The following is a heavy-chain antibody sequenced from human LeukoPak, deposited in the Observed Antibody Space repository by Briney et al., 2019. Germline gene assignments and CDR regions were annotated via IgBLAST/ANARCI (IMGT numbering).Heavy chain of an antibody. CDR2: TSSGSSWI. D-gene: IGHD3-10*01. V-gene: IGHV3-21*06. CDR1: GFTFRDYS. J-gene: IGHJ6*03. Sequence: PGGSLRLSCAASGFTFRDYSMNWVRQTPGQGLEWVASTSSGSSWIYYADSVRGRFTISRDNDKNFLYLQMNSLRVEDTAIYYCARDSSEWFGELRTNYYYYYMDVWGKGTTVTVSS. CDR3: ARDSSEWFGELRTNYYYYYMDV.